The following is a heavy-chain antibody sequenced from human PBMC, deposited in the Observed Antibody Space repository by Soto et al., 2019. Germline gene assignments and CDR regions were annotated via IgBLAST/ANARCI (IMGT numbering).Heavy chain of an antibody. V-gene: IGHV1-2*02. J-gene: IGHJ2*01. Sequence: GASVKVSCKASGYTFTGYYIHWVRQAPGQGLEWMGWINPNSSGTNYAQKFQDRVTMTSDTSMTTAYMELSRLTSDDTAVFYCAGEGTSGWPRVRFDLWGRGTLVTVSS. CDR3: AGEGTSGWPRVRFDL. CDR1: GYTFTGYY. CDR2: INPNSSGT. D-gene: IGHD6-19*01.